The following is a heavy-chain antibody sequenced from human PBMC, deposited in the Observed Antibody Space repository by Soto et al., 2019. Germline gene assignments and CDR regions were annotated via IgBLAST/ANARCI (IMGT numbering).Heavy chain of an antibody. V-gene: IGHV1-18*01. D-gene: IGHD3-9*01. J-gene: IGHJ4*02. CDR1: GYTFTHFY. Sequence: EASVKVSCKASGYTFTHFYITWVRQAPGQGLEWMGAISPHNFNTNYAQKFRGRVTLTTEKSTNTAYMDLRSLTSDDTAVHYCARDEGGYDILTGYYKAHHFDYWGQGVPVTVSS. CDR3: ARDEGGYDILTGYYKAHHFDY. CDR2: ISPHNFNT.